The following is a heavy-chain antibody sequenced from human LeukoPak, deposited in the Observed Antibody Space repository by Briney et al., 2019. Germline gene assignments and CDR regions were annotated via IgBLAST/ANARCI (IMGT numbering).Heavy chain of an antibody. CDR2: IDPSSGAT. CDR3: ARDRNLYSGSFAS. CDR1: GYTFSGDH. J-gene: IGHJ4*02. D-gene: IGHD1-26*01. Sequence: ASVKVSCKASGYTFSGDHIHWVRQAPGQGHEWMGRIDPSSGATHFAHKVQGRVTMTRDTSISTAYMELDRMTSDDTAVYYCARDRNLYSGSFASWGQGTLVTVSS. V-gene: IGHV1-2*06.